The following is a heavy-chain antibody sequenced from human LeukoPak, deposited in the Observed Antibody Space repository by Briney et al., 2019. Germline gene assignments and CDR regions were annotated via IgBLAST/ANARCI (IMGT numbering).Heavy chain of an antibody. J-gene: IGHJ4*02. Sequence: PSETLSLTCTVSDASISISYFYWSWIRQPPGKGLEWIGNVFHSGSTHYSPSLKSRVTISVDTSRKQFSLRLSAATAADTAVYYCARQRGGSWVNDYWGQGTLVTVSS. CDR2: VFHSGST. V-gene: IGHV4-39*01. CDR3: ARQRGGSWVNDY. D-gene: IGHD1-26*01. CDR1: DASISISYFY.